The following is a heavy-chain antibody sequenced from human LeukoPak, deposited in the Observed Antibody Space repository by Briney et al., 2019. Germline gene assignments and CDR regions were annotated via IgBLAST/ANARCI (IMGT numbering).Heavy chain of an antibody. Sequence: PGGSLRLSCAASGFTFDDYAMSWVRQAPGKGLEWVSGITWNGDSSGYADSVKGRFTISRDNAKKSLYLQMNSLRAEDTALYHCARGGGNGGYPLGYWGQGTLVTVSS. D-gene: IGHD5-12*01. CDR1: GFTFDDYA. V-gene: IGHV3-20*01. J-gene: IGHJ4*02. CDR2: ITWNGDSS. CDR3: ARGGGNGGYPLGY.